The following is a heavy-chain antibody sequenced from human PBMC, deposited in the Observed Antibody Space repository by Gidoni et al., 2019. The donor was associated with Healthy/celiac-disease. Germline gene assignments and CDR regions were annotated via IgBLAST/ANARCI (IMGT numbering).Heavy chain of an antibody. D-gene: IGHD2-2*01. CDR1: GFTFSSYS. CDR3: ARLEQYQLTIDAFDI. J-gene: IGHJ3*02. V-gene: IGHV3-21*01. CDR2: ISSRSSYI. Sequence: EVQLVESGGGLVKPGGSLRLSCAASGFTFSSYSMNWVRQAPGKGLEWVSSISSRSSYIYYADSVKGRFTIARDNAKNSLYLQMNSLRAEDTAVYYCARLEQYQLTIDAFDIWGQGTMVTVSS.